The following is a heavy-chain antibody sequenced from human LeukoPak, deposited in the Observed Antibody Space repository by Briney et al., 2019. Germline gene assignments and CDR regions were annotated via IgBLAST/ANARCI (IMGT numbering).Heavy chain of an antibody. D-gene: IGHD3-10*01. CDR1: GGSFSGYY. CDR3: ARGYRLLPYYYGSGCYLDY. CDR2: INHSGST. V-gene: IGHV4-34*01. Sequence: SETLSLTCAVYGGSFSGYYWSWIRQPPGKGLEWIGEINHSGSTNYNPSLKSRVTISVDTSKNQFSLKLSSVTAADTAVYYCARGYRLLPYYYGSGCYLDYWGQGTLVTVSS. J-gene: IGHJ4*02.